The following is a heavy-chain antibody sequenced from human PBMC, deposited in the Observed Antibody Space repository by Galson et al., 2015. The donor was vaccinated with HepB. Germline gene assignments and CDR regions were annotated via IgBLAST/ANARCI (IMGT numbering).Heavy chain of an antibody. CDR2: FDPEGVEK. J-gene: IGHJ3*02. D-gene: IGHD3-16*01. V-gene: IGHV1-24*01. CDR1: GYSLSELS. CDR3: AAGLHSGELVLADAFGN. Sequence: SVKVSCKVSGYSLSELSIHWVRQAPGKGPEWMGGFDPEGVEKAYGQKFQGRVIRTEDTSTDTAYMEMSGLRSEDTAVYYCAAGLHSGELVLADAFGNWGQGSMVTVSS.